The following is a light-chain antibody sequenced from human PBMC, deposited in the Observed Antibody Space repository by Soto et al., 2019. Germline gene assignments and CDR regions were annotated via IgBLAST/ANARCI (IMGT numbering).Light chain of an antibody. CDR2: EVS. V-gene: IGLV2-8*01. Sequence: QSALTQPPSASGSPGQSVTISCTGTSSDVGGYNYVSWYQQHPGKAPKLIIYEVSKRPSGVPDRFSGSKSGNTAFLTVSGLQAEDEADHYCTSFAGSIIPFGTGTKLTVL. CDR3: TSFAGSIIP. J-gene: IGLJ1*01. CDR1: SSDVGGYNY.